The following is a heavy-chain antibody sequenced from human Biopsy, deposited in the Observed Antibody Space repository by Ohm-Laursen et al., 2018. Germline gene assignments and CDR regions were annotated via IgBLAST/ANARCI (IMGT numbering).Heavy chain of an antibody. V-gene: IGHV4-59*01. D-gene: IGHD4-17*01. Sequence: TLSLTCTVSGGSISSYYWSWIQQPPGKGLEWIGYIYYSGSTNYNPSLKSRVTISIDTSKNQFSLNMSSVTAADTAVYYCAREFYGNGMDVWGQGTTVTVS. CDR3: AREFYGNGMDV. J-gene: IGHJ6*02. CDR1: GGSISSYY. CDR2: IYYSGST.